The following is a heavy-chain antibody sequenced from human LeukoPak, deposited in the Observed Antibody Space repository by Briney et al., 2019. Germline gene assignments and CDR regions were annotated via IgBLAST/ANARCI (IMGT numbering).Heavy chain of an antibody. CDR2: SSSSGTTI. D-gene: IGHD1-26*01. CDR3: ARSPSSYSYYYGMDV. J-gene: IGHJ6*02. CDR1: GFTFSTYE. Sequence: GGALRLSCAASGFTFSTYEMNWVRQAPGKGLEWVSYSSSSGTTIYYADSVRGRFTISRDDAKNSLYLQMNSLRAEDTAVYYCARSPSSYSYYYGMDVWGQGTTVTVSS. V-gene: IGHV3-48*03.